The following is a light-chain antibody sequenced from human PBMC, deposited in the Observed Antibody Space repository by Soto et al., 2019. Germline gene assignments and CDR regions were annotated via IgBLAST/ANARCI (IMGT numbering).Light chain of an antibody. J-gene: IGLJ3*02. V-gene: IGLV2-11*01. CDR1: SRDVGGYNF. CDR2: DVT. CDR3: ATWDDSLISPV. Sequence: QSALTQPRSVSGSPGQSVTISCTGTSRDVGGYNFVSWYQQLPGQAPKLVIYDVTKRPSGVPDRFSGSKSGTSASLAISGLRSEDEADYFCATWDDSLISPVFGGGTKLTVL.